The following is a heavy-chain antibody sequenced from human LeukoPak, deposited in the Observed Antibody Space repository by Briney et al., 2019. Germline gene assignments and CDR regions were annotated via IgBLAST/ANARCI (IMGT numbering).Heavy chain of an antibody. Sequence: SVKVSCKASGGTFSSYAISWVRQAPGQGLEWMGRIIPILGIANYAQQFQGRVTITADKSTSTAYMELSSLRSEDTAVYYCASSPYYYDSSGYPNWFDPWGQGTLVTVSS. J-gene: IGHJ5*02. CDR3: ASSPYYYDSSGYPNWFDP. CDR1: GGTFSSYA. V-gene: IGHV1-69*04. D-gene: IGHD3-22*01. CDR2: IIPILGIA.